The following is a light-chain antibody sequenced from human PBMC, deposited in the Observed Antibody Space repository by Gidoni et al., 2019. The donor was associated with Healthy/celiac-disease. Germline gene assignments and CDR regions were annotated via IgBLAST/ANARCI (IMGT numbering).Light chain of an antibody. V-gene: IGKV3-20*01. J-gene: IGKJ4*01. CDR1: QNVSSSY. CDR3: QQYGSSLALT. CDR2: GAS. Sequence: EIVLTQSPGTLSLSPGERATLSCRASQNVSSSYLAWYQQKPGQAPRLLIYGASSRATGIPDRFSGRGSGTDFTLTISRLEPEDCAVYYCQQYGSSLALTFGGGTKVEIK.